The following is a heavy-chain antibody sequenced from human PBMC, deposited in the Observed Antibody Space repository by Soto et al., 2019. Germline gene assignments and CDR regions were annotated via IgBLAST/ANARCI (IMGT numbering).Heavy chain of an antibody. V-gene: IGHV4-34*01. Sequence: QVQLQQWGAGLLKPSETLSLTCAVYVGSFSGYYWSWIRKPPGKGLEWIGEINNSGSTNYSPTLTSRVTISVDTAQNQFSLKLCSESAADTVVYYCARERRHHSLKFDHWGQGSLITFSS. D-gene: IGHD2-15*01. CDR1: VGSFSGYY. CDR3: ARERRHHSLKFDH. CDR2: INNSGST. J-gene: IGHJ4*02.